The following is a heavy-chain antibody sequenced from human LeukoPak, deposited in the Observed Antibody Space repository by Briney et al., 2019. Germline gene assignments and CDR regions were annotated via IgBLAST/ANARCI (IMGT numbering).Heavy chain of an antibody. CDR3: AREGYYFDY. V-gene: IGHV6-1*01. Sequence: SQTLSLTCATSGDSVSSNSAAWHWIRQSPSRGLEWLGRTYFRSKWYKDYAVSVKGRITINPDTPKNQFSLHLNSATPEDTAVYYCAREGYYFDYWGQGTLVTVSA. CDR2: TYFRSKWYK. CDR1: GDSVSSNSAA. J-gene: IGHJ4*02.